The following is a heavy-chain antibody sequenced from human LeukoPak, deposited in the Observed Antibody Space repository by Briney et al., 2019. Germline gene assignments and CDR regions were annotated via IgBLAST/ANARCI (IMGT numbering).Heavy chain of an antibody. CDR1: GGSISSYY. Sequence: SETLSLTCTVSGGSISSYYWSWIRQPPGKGLEWIGYIYYSGSTNYNPSLKSRVTISVDTSKNQFSLKLSSVTAADTAVYYCARLGDSYGYRGFDYWGQGTLVTVSP. D-gene: IGHD5-18*01. CDR3: ARLGDSYGYRGFDY. V-gene: IGHV4-59*01. J-gene: IGHJ4*02. CDR2: IYYSGST.